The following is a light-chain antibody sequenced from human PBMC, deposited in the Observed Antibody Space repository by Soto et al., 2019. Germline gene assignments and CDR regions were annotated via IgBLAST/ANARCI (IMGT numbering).Light chain of an antibody. CDR3: QQYGSSPRT. J-gene: IGKJ1*01. V-gene: IGKV3-20*01. Sequence: EIVLTQSPGTLALSPGERATLSCRASQSVSSNYLAWYQQKPGQAPRLLIYGASRRATGIPDRFSGSGSGTDFTLSISRLEPDDFAVYYCQQYGSSPRTFGQGTTVEIK. CDR1: QSVSSNY. CDR2: GAS.